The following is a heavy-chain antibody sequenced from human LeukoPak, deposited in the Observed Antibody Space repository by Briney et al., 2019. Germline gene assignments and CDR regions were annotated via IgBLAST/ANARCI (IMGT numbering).Heavy chain of an antibody. Sequence: PSETLSLTCTVSGGSISSSSYYWGWIRQPPGKGLEWIGRIYYSGSTYYNPSLKSRVTISVDTSKNQFSLKLSSVTAADTAVYYCARHPRKTYTWKYYFDYWGQGTLVTVSS. CDR3: ARHPRKTYTWKYYFDY. V-gene: IGHV4-39*01. D-gene: IGHD1-20*01. CDR2: IYYSGST. J-gene: IGHJ4*02. CDR1: GGSISSSSYY.